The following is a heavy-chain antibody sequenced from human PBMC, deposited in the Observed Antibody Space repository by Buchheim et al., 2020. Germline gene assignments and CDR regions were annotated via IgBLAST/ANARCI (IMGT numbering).Heavy chain of an antibody. CDR1: GGSINGHY. V-gene: IGHV4-59*11. Sequence: QVQLQESGPGLVKASQTLSLTCTVSGGSINGHYWGWIRQPPGKGLEWVGYIYDTGSAKYNPALKSRVSILADTSKNQFSLRLNSVAAADTAVYYCARRSFDANGYYYFDSWGQG. CDR2: IYDTGSA. D-gene: IGHD2-8*01. CDR3: ARRSFDANGYYYFDS. J-gene: IGHJ4*02.